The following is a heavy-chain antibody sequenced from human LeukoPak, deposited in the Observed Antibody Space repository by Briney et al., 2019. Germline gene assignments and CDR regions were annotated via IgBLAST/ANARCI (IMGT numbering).Heavy chain of an antibody. CDR1: GGSISSHY. Sequence: PSETLSLTCTVSGGSISSHYWSWIRQPPGKGLERIGYIYYSGSTNYNPSLKSRVTISVDTSKNQFSLTLSSVTAADTAVYHCARSITIFASFDYWGQGTLVTVSS. V-gene: IGHV4-59*11. J-gene: IGHJ4*02. D-gene: IGHD3-3*01. CDR2: IYYSGST. CDR3: ARSITIFASFDY.